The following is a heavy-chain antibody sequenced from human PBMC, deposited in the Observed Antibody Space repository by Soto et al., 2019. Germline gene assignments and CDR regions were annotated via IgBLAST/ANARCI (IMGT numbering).Heavy chain of an antibody. CDR1: GFTFSSYA. J-gene: IGHJ4*02. V-gene: IGHV3-23*01. D-gene: IGHD3-22*01. CDR2: ISGSGGST. Sequence: EVQLLESGGGLVQPGGSLRLSCAASGFTFSSYAMSWVRQAPGKGLEWVSAISGSGGSTYYADSVKGRFTISRDNSKNTLYLQMNSLRAEDTAVYYCARDREYYDSSGLFLDYWGQGILVTVSS. CDR3: ARDREYYDSSGLFLDY.